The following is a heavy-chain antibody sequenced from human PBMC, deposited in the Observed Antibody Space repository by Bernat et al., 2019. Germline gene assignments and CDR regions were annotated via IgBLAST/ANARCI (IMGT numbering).Heavy chain of an antibody. J-gene: IGHJ3*02. CDR1: GGSISSSSYY. V-gene: IGHV4-39*01. CDR3: ARLQWYYYDSSGYDAFDI. Sequence: QLQLQESGPGLVKPSETLSLTCTVSGGSISSSSYYWGWIRQPPGKGLEWIGSIYYSWSTYYNPSLKSRVTISVDTSKNQFSLKLSSVTAADTAVYYCARLQWYYYDSSGYDAFDIWGQGTMVTVSS. D-gene: IGHD3-22*01. CDR2: IYYSWST.